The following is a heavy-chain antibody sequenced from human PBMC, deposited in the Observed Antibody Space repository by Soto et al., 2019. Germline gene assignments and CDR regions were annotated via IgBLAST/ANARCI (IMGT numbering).Heavy chain of an antibody. J-gene: IGHJ5*02. V-gene: IGHV3-23*01. CDR3: ARCAVLSTTSGGWCNWFDP. CDR2: ISASGAAT. Sequence: GGSLRLSCKASEFTFSNYAMSWVRQAPGKGLEGVSAISASGAATYYVDSVKGRFTISRDNSKNTLYVQMNSLRAEDTGVYYCARCAVLSTTSGGWCNWFDPWGQGTRVTVS. D-gene: IGHD2-21*01. CDR1: EFTFSNYA.